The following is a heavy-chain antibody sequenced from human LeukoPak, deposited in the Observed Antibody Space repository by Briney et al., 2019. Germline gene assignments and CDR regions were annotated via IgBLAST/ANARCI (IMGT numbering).Heavy chain of an antibody. CDR2: MNPNSGNT. Sequence: ASVKVSCKASGYTFTSYDINWVRQATGQGLEWMGWMNPNSGNTGYAQKFQGRVTITRNTSISTAYMELSSLRSDDTAVYYCARDCGGDCYHRYFDYWGQGTLVTVSS. V-gene: IGHV1-8*03. CDR1: GYTFTSYD. J-gene: IGHJ4*02. CDR3: ARDCGGDCYHRYFDY. D-gene: IGHD2-21*02.